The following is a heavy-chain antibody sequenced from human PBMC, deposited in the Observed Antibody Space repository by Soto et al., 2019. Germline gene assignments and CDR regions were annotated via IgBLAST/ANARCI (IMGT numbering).Heavy chain of an antibody. J-gene: IGHJ4*02. Sequence: QLQLQESGSGLVKPSQTLSLTCAVSGGSISSGGYSWSWIRQPPGKGLEWIGYIYHSGSTYYNPSLKSRVTISVDRSKNQVSLKLSSVTAADTAVYYCARRYSSGWYEGAFDYWGQGTLVTVSS. CDR2: IYHSGST. CDR3: ARRYSSGWYEGAFDY. V-gene: IGHV4-30-2*01. CDR1: GGSISSGGYS. D-gene: IGHD6-19*01.